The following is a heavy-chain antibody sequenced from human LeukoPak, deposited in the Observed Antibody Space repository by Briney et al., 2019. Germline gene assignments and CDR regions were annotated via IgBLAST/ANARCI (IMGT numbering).Heavy chain of an antibody. Sequence: PGGSLRLSCAASGFTFGNYKMNWVRQAPGKGLEWISYISASGNPMFYADSVKGRFTISRDNAKNSLYLQMNSLRAEDTAIYYCAKDGGSGILYWGQGTLVTVSS. CDR2: ISASGNPM. J-gene: IGHJ4*02. D-gene: IGHD3-10*01. CDR3: AKDGGSGILY. V-gene: IGHV3-48*03. CDR1: GFTFGNYK.